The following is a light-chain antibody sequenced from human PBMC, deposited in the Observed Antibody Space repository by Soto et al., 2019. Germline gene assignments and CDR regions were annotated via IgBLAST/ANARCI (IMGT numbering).Light chain of an antibody. V-gene: IGKV1-12*01. CDR3: QQAASFPIT. CDR2: TGS. Sequence: DIQITQSPSYVSASVGDGVTITCRASQGIKNWLAWYQQKPGKAPNLLIYTGSSLQSGVPSRFSGSGSGTDFTLTINSLQPEDFATYYCQQAASFPITFGQGTRLEIK. CDR1: QGIKNW. J-gene: IGKJ5*01.